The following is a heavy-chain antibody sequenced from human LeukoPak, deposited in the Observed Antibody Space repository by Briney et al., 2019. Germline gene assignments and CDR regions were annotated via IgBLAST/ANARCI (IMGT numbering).Heavy chain of an antibody. V-gene: IGHV3-53*01. CDR3: AKGDYYDSSGLFDY. J-gene: IGHJ4*02. CDR2: IYSVGTT. D-gene: IGHD3-22*01. Sequence: PGGSLRLSCAASGFTVSNTFMSWVRQAPGKGLEWVSVIYSVGTTYYADSVKGRFTISRDNSKNTLYLQMNSLRAEDTAVYYCAKGDYYDSSGLFDYWGQGTLVTVSS. CDR1: GFTVSNTF.